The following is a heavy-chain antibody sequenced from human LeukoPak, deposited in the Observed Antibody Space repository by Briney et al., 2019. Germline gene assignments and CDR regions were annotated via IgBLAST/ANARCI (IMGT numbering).Heavy chain of an antibody. Sequence: PSETLSLTCTVSGGSISSYYWSWIRQPPGKGLEWIGYIYYSGSTNYNPSLKSRVTISVDTSKNQFSLKLSSVTAADTAVYYCARDRGYSYGYCFDYWGQGTLVTVSS. CDR2: IYYSGST. CDR3: ARDRGYSYGYCFDY. V-gene: IGHV4-59*01. D-gene: IGHD5-18*01. J-gene: IGHJ4*02. CDR1: GGSISSYY.